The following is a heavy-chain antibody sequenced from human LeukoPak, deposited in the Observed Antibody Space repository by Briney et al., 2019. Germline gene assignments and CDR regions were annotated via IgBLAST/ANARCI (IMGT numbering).Heavy chain of an antibody. CDR2: IYYGGST. V-gene: IGHV4-39*07. Sequence: SETLSLTCTVSGGSTSSSSHYWGWIRQPPGKGLEWIGSIYYGGSTYYNPSLKSRVTISVDTSKNQFSLKSSSVTAADTAVYYCARDGGSSFRYFDYWGQGTLVTVSS. CDR3: ARDGGSSFRYFDY. CDR1: GGSTSSSSHY. J-gene: IGHJ4*02. D-gene: IGHD2-2*01.